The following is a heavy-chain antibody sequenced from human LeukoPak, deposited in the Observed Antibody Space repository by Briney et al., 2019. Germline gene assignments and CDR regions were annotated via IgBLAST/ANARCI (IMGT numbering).Heavy chain of an antibody. V-gene: IGHV3-74*01. J-gene: IGHJ4*02. D-gene: IGHD2-2*01. Sequence: PGGSLRLSCAASGFTFSSYWMHWVRQAPGKGPVWVSRINSDGSSTSYADSVKGRFTISRDNAKNTLYLQMNSLRAEDTAVYFCARVPISTRWGWGEGALVTVSS. CDR3: ARVPISTRWG. CDR2: INSDGSST. CDR1: GFTFSSYW.